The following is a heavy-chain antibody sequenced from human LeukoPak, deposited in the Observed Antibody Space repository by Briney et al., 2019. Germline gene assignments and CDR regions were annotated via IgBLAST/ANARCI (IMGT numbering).Heavy chain of an antibody. Sequence: ASVKVSCKASGYTFTGYSMHWVRQAPGQGLEWMGYINPNTGGTKYAQKFQGRVTMTRDTSISTAYMELSSLRSDDTAVYYCARGIAYLDYVRYWGQGTLVTVSS. J-gene: IGHJ4*02. V-gene: IGHV1-2*02. D-gene: IGHD3/OR15-3a*01. CDR3: ARGIAYLDYVRY. CDR1: GYTFTGYS. CDR2: INPNTGGT.